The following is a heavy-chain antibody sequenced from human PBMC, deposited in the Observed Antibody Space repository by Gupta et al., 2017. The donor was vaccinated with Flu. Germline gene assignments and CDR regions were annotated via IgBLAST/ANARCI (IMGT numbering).Heavy chain of an antibody. D-gene: IGHD3-3*02. Sequence: GAEVKKPGASMKVSCKTSGFTFTDYYIHWVRQAPGQGLEWVGWINLDSGDTRTAPKFQGRVTLTRYTSINTAYMDLSRLTPDDAAVYFCARDSAILACTFFDYWGQGTLVTVSS. CDR1: GFTFTDYY. J-gene: IGHJ4*02. V-gene: IGHV1-2*02. CDR2: INLDSGDT. CDR3: ARDSAILACTFFDY.